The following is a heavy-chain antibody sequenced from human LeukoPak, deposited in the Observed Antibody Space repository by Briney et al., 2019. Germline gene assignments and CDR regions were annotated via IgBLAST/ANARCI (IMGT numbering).Heavy chain of an antibody. D-gene: IGHD2-15*01. V-gene: IGHV4-34*01. Sequence: PSETLSLTCALYGGSFSGYYWSWVRQPPGKGLEWIGEINHSGSTNYNPSLKSRVTISVDTSKNQFSLKLSSVTAADTAVYYCARGYCSGGSCYSGKNYFDYWGQGTLVTVSS. J-gene: IGHJ4*02. CDR2: INHSGST. CDR3: ARGYCSGGSCYSGKNYFDY. CDR1: GGSFSGYY.